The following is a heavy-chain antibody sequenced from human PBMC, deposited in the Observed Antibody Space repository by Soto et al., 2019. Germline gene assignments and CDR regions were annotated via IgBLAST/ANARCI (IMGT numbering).Heavy chain of an antibody. J-gene: IGHJ6*03. CDR2: ISSSSSYI. D-gene: IGHD2-15*01. V-gene: IGHV3-21*01. Sequence: GGSLRLSCAASGFTFSSYSMNWVRQAPGKGLEWVSSISSSSSYIYYADSVKGRFTISRDNAKNSLYLQMNSLRAEDTAVYYCARAPYCSGGSCYLSGINYYMDVWGKGTTVTVSS. CDR1: GFTFSSYS. CDR3: ARAPYCSGGSCYLSGINYYMDV.